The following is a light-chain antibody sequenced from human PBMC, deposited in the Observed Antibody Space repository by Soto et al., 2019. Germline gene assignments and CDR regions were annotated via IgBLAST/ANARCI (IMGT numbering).Light chain of an antibody. J-gene: IGLJ2*01. Sequence: QSALTQPASVSGSLGQSITISCTGTSSDVGNYNYVSWYQQHPGKAPKLMIYDVNNRPSGVSNRFSGSKSGNTASLTISGLQDEDDADYYCSSYTTNSVIFGGGTKVTVL. CDR2: DVN. CDR1: SSDVGNYNY. CDR3: SSYTTNSVI. V-gene: IGLV2-14*03.